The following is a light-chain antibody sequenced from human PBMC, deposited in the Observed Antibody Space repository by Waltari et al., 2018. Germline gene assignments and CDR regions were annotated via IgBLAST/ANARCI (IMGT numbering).Light chain of an antibody. CDR1: HSISSW. Sequence: DIQMTQSPSTLSASVGDRVTITCRASHSISSWMAWYQQKAGKAPKLLIYKTSTLESGVPSRFSGRGSGTEFTLTISGLQPDDFATYYCQQYNTYSEAFGQGTKVEIK. V-gene: IGKV1-5*03. CDR2: KTS. CDR3: QQYNTYSEA. J-gene: IGKJ1*01.